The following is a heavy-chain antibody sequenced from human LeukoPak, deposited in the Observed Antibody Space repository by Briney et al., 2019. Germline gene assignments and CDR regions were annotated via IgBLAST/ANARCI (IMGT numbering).Heavy chain of an antibody. CDR2: INPSGGST. CDR1: GYTFTSYY. CDR3: ARDPAMVTNLWCYFDY. V-gene: IGHV1-46*01. D-gene: IGHD5-18*01. Sequence: ASVKVSCKASGYTFTSYYMHWVRQAPGQGLEWMGIINPSGGSTSYAQKFQGRVTMTRDTSTSTVYMELSSLRSEDTAVYYCARDPAMVTNLWCYFDYWGQGTLVTVSS. J-gene: IGHJ4*02.